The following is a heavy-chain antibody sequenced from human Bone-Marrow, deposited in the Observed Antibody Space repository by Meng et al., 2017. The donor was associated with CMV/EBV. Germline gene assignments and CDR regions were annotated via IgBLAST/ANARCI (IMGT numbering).Heavy chain of an antibody. CDR2: IIPIFGTA. Sequence: SVKGSCKASGGTFSSYAISWVRQAPGQGLEWMGGIIPIFGTANYAQKFQGRVTITTDESTSTAYMELSSLRSEDTAVYYCARVAKGYYMHYYGMDVWGQGTTVTVSS. CDR3: ARVAKGYYMHYYGMDV. J-gene: IGHJ6*02. CDR1: GGTFSSYA. D-gene: IGHD3-3*01. V-gene: IGHV1-69*05.